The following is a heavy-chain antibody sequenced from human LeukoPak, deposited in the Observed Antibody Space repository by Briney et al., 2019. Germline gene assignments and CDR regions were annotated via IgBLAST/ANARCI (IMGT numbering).Heavy chain of an antibody. V-gene: IGHV4-59*11. CDR2: IYYSGST. CDR3: ARALFGRPETLFDY. J-gene: IGHJ4*02. Sequence: PSETLSLTCTVSGGSISSHYWSWIRQPPGKGLEWIGYIYYSGSTNYNPSLKSRVTISVDTSKNQFSLKLSSVTAADTAVYYCARALFGRPETLFDYWGQETLVTVSS. D-gene: IGHD2-21*01. CDR1: GGSISSHY.